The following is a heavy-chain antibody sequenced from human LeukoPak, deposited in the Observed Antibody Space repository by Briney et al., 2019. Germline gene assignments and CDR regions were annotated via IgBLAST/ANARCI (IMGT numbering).Heavy chain of an antibody. J-gene: IGHJ4*02. CDR2: IRYDGSNK. CDR1: GFTFSSYG. Sequence: PGGSLRLSCAASGFTFSSYGMHWVRQAPGKGLEWVAFIRYDGSNKYYADSVKGRFTISRDNSKNTLFLQMNSLRADDTAVYYCAKDQVGATTGDYWGQGTLVTVSS. V-gene: IGHV3-30*02. CDR3: AKDQVGATTGDY. D-gene: IGHD1-26*01.